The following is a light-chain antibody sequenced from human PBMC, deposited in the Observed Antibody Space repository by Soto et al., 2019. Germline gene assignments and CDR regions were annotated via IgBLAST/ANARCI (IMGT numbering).Light chain of an antibody. CDR1: QIVSTSY. CDR2: GSS. J-gene: IGKJ2*01. Sequence: EIVLTQSPGTLSLSPGERATLSCRASQIVSTSYLAWYQQKPGQAPRLLSYGSSSRAPGIPDRFSGSGSGTDFPLTISRLEPEDFAVYYCQQYGTTPMYTFGQGTKLEI. V-gene: IGKV3-20*01. CDR3: QQYGTTPMYT.